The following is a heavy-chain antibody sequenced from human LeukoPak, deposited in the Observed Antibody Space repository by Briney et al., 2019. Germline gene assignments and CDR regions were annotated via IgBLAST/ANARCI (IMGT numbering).Heavy chain of an antibody. J-gene: IGHJ4*02. D-gene: IGHD1-26*01. CDR1: DGH. CDR3: ARRPRSSGSYDGPSGLDY. V-gene: IGHV4-34*01. Sequence: AETLSLTCAVYDGHWTCIRQPPGKGLECIGEINHSGSTNCNPSLKSRVTILLDMSKNQFSLNLSSVTAADTAVYYSARRPRSSGSYDGPSGLDYWGQGTLVTVSS. CDR2: INHSGST.